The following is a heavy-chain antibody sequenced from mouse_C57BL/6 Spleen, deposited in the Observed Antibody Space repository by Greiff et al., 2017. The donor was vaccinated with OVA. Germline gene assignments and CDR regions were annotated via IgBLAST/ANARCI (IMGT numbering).Heavy chain of an antibody. CDR3: ARSPYYYGSSYVIYFDY. Sequence: EVQLQESGAELVRPGSSVKMSCKTSGYTFTSYGINWVKQRPGQGLEWIGYIYIGNGYTEYNEKFKGKATLTSDTSSSTAYMQLSSLTSEDSAIYFCARSPYYYGSSYVIYFDYWGQGTTLTVSS. J-gene: IGHJ2*01. CDR2: IYIGNGYT. CDR1: GYTFTSYG. V-gene: IGHV1-58*01. D-gene: IGHD1-1*01.